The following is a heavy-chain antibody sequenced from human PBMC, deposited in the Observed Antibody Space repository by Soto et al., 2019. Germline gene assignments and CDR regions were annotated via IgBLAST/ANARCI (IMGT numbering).Heavy chain of an antibody. CDR3: ARVKRGIVGAPGWFDP. CDR2: IYFSGST. Sequence: QVQLQESGPGLVKPSETLSLTCTVSGGSVSSGSYYWSWIRQPPGKGLGWIGYIYFSGSTNYNPSLKSRVTISVDTSKNQFSLKLSSVTAADTAVYYCARVKRGIVGAPGWFDPWGQGTLVTVSS. CDR1: GGSVSSGSYY. J-gene: IGHJ5*02. D-gene: IGHD1-26*01. V-gene: IGHV4-61*01.